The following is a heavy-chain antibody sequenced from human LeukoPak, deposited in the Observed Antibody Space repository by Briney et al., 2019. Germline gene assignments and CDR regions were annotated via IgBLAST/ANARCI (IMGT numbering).Heavy chain of an antibody. J-gene: IGHJ5*02. V-gene: IGHV4-34*01. Sequence: SETLSLTCTVSGGSITSYYWSWIRQPPGKGLEWIGKINHSGSTNYNTSLKSRVTISVDTSKSQFSLKLSSVTAADTAVYYCATRGYGSGSLTSNWFDPWGQGTLVTVSS. D-gene: IGHD3-10*01. CDR3: ATRGYGSGSLTSNWFDP. CDR2: INHSGST. CDR1: GGSITSYY.